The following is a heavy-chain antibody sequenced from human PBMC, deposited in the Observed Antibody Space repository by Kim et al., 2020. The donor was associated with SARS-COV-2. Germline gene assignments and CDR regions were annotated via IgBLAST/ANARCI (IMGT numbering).Heavy chain of an antibody. CDR2: ISYDGSHK. CDR3: VRSFSGSYFGYDY. V-gene: IGHV3-30*03. D-gene: IGHD1-26*01. J-gene: IGHJ4*02. Sequence: GGSLRLSCAASGFTFNTYGMHWVRQVPGKGLEWVAVISYDGSHKYYVDSVKGRFTITKDNPKNTLYLQMNSLRVEDTAVYFCVRSFSGSYFGYDYWGQGSPVIVSS. CDR1: GFTFNTYG.